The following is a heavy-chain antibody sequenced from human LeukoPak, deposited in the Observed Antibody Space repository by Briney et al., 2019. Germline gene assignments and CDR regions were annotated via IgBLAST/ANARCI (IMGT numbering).Heavy chain of an antibody. J-gene: IGHJ4*02. D-gene: IGHD3-10*01. CDR3: ARMVRGGEYYFDY. V-gene: IGHV3-23*01. CDR1: GFTFSTYA. Sequence: GGSLRLSCGASGFTFSTYAMSWVRQAPGKGLEWLSAISVSGVSINYADSVKGRFTISRDNSKNTVYLQMNSLRAEDTAVYYCARMVRGGEYYFDYWGQGTLVTVSS. CDR2: ISVSGVSI.